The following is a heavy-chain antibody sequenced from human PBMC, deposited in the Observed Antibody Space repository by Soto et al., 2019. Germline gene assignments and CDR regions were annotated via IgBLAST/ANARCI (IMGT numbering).Heavy chain of an antibody. J-gene: IGHJ3*02. CDR2: INHSGST. Sequence: SETLSLTCAVYGGSFSCYYWIWIRQPPGKGLEWIGEINHSGSTNYNPSLKSRVTISVDTSKNQFSLKLSSVTAADTAVYYCARAYITIFGVVIDAFDIWGQGTMVTVSS. CDR1: GGSFSCYY. CDR3: ARAYITIFGVVIDAFDI. D-gene: IGHD3-3*01. V-gene: IGHV4-34*01.